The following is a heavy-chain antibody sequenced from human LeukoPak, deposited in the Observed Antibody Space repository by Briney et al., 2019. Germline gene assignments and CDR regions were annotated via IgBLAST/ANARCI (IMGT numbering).Heavy chain of an antibody. CDR3: ARDLDDGFFDY. D-gene: IGHD1-1*01. V-gene: IGHV4-59*12. CDR2: IYYSGST. Sequence: SETLSLICTVSGGSISSYYWSWIRQPPGKGLEWIGYIYYSGSTNYNPSLKSRVTISVDTSKNQFSLKLSSVTAADTAVYYCARDLDDGFFDYWGQGTLVTVSS. J-gene: IGHJ4*02. CDR1: GGSISSYY.